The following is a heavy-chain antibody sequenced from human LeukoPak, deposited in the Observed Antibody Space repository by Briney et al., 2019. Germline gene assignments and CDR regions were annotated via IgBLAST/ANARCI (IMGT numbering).Heavy chain of an antibody. CDR1: GFTFSSYA. V-gene: IGHV3-23*01. CDR3: AKRLTGGSSWSYFDD. J-gene: IGHJ4*02. Sequence: GGSLRLSCAASGFTFSSYAMSWVRRAPGKGLEWVSTISGSGGNTFYADAVKGRFTISRDNSKNTLYLQMNSLRVEDTAVYYCAKRLTGGSSWSYFDDWGQGTLVTVSP. D-gene: IGHD6-13*01. CDR2: ISGSGGNT.